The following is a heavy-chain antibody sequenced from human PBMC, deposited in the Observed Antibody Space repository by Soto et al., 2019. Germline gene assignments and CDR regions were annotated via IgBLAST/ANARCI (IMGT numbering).Heavy chain of an antibody. D-gene: IGHD1-1*01. V-gene: IGHV1-18*01. Sequence: QVQLVQSGAEVKKPGASVKVSCKASGYTFTSYGISWVRQAPGQGLDWMGWICTHKGNTNYAQKLQGRVTMTTDTSTNTAYMELSTLRSDDKAVYYCARGGTPIALWGQGTLVNVSS. CDR3: ARGGTPIAL. CDR2: ICTHKGNT. CDR1: GYTFTSYG. J-gene: IGHJ5*02.